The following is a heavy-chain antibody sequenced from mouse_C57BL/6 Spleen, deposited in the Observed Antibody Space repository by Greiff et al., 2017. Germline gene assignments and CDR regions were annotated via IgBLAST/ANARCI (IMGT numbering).Heavy chain of an antibody. CDR2: IYPGSGST. V-gene: IGHV1-55*01. CDR1: GYTFTSYW. J-gene: IGHJ3*01. Sequence: QVQLQQPGAELVKPGASVKMSCKASGYTFTSYWLTWVKQRPGQGLAWIGDIYPGSGSTNYNEKFKSKATLTVDTSSSTAYMQLSSLTSEDSAVYYCANSNYPWFAYWGQGTLVTVSA. CDR3: ANSNYPWFAY. D-gene: IGHD2-5*01.